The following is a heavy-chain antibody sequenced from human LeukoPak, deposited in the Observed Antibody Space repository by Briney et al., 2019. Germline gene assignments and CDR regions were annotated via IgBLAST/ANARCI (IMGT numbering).Heavy chain of an antibody. CDR3: AKVESPMVRAPFDY. CDR1: GFTFSSYS. Sequence: GGSLRLSCAASGFTFSSYSMTWVRQAPGKGLEWVSSISRSSSDIYYADSVKGRFTISRDNSKNTLYLQMNSLRAEDTAVYYCAKVESPMVRAPFDYWGQGTLVTVSS. V-gene: IGHV3-21*04. J-gene: IGHJ4*02. CDR2: ISRSSSDI. D-gene: IGHD3-10*01.